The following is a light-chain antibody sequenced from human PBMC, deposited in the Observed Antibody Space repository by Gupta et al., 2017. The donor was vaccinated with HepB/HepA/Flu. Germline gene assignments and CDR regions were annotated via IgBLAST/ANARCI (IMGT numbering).Light chain of an antibody. Sequence: SNIGAGYDVHWYQQLPGTAPQLLISGNSNRPSGVPDRFSGSKSGTSASLAITGLQAEDEADYYCQSYDSSLSVLHVVFGGGTKLTVL. V-gene: IGLV1-40*01. J-gene: IGLJ2*01. CDR1: SNIGAGYD. CDR2: GNS. CDR3: QSYDSSLSVLHVV.